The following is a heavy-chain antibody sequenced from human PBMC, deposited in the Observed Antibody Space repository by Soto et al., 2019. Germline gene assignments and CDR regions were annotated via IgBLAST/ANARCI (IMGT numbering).Heavy chain of an antibody. CDR1: GGSISSGNYY. D-gene: IGHD4-17*01. V-gene: IGHV4-30-4*01. CDR3: ATMGTPVTGLYYFDY. Sequence: QVQLQESGPGLVKPSQTLSLTCTVSGGSISSGNYYWSWIRQPPGKGLEWIGFLSYSATTPYSAPLRTRVSVSVDTSKSQLSQDLSSGTAADPAVYYCATMGTPVTGLYYFDYWGQGTLVTVSS. CDR2: LSYSATT. J-gene: IGHJ4*02.